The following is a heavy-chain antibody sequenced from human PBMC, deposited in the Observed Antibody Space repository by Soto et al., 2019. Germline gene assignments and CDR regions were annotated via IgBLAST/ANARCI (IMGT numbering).Heavy chain of an antibody. V-gene: IGHV3-23*01. J-gene: IGHJ3*02. D-gene: IGHD5-18*01. CDR2: ISGSGGST. CDR3: AKDLGGRGYSPYNGFDI. Sequence: GGSLRLSCAASGFTFSSYAMSWVRQAPGKGLEWVSSISGSGGSTYYADSVKGRFTISRDNSKNTLYLQMNGLRVEDTAVYYCAKDLGGRGYSPYNGFDIWGQGTMVTVSS. CDR1: GFTFSSYA.